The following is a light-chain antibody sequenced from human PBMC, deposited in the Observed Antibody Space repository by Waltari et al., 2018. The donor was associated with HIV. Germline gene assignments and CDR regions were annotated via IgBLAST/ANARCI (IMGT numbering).Light chain of an antibody. CDR2: GAS. Sequence: PGGSATLSCRASQNVFSDLAWYHQKPGQPPRLLIFGASKRATGVPARFSGSGSGTEFTLTITSLQTEDYGLYHCQQYKTWPLTFGQGTRVEIK. J-gene: IGKJ1*01. CDR1: QNVFSD. CDR3: QQYKTWPLT. V-gene: IGKV3-15*01.